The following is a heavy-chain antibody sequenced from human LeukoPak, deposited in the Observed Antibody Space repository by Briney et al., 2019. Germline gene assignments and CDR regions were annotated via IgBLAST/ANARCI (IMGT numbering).Heavy chain of an antibody. V-gene: IGHV3-48*02. CDR3: ARQLGITMVRGVTNLGY. CDR2: ISSSSSTI. J-gene: IGHJ4*02. Sequence: PGGSLRLSCAASGFTFSSYSMNWVRQAPGKGLEWVSYISSSSSTIYYADSVKGRFTISRDNAKNSLYLQMNSLRDEDTAVYYCARQLGITMVRGVTNLGYWGQGTLVTVSS. D-gene: IGHD3-10*01. CDR1: GFTFSSYS.